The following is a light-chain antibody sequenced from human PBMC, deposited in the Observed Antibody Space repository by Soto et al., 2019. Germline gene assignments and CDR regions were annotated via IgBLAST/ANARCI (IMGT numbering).Light chain of an antibody. J-gene: IGKJ2*01. CDR2: TTS. Sequence: DIQLTQSPSSLSASVGDRVTITCRASHSISTYLNWYQQKPGKAPSLLIYTTSSLQSGVPSRFSGSGSGTDFTLTIGGLQPADFAIYYIQQSYSSPYTFGLGTKVQIK. CDR1: HSISTY. V-gene: IGKV1-39*01. CDR3: QQSYSSPYT.